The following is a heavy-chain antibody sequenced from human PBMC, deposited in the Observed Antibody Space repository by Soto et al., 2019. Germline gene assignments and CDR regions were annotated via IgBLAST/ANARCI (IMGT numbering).Heavy chain of an antibody. CDR2: ISGRGGST. J-gene: IGHJ4*02. D-gene: IGHD3-10*01. CDR1: GFTFSSYA. Sequence: PGGSLRLSCAASGFTFSSYAMSWVRQAPGKGLEWVSAISGRGGSTYYADSVKGRFTISRDNSKNTLYLQMNSLRAEDTAVYYCTKDSRVTMVRGVIIPPGYWGQGTLVTVSS. V-gene: IGHV3-23*01. CDR3: TKDSRVTMVRGVIIPPGY.